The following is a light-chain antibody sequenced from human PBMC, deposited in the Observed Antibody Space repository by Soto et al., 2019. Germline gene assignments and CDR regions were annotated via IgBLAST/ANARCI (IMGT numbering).Light chain of an antibody. CDR2: GAS. Sequence: IVLTQSPATLSLSPGERATLSCRASQSVSSYLAWYQQKPGQAPRLLIYGASSRATGIPDRFSGSGSGTDFTLTISRLEPEDFAVYYCQQYGSSGTFGQGTKVDI. J-gene: IGKJ1*01. V-gene: IGKV3-20*01. CDR1: QSVSSY. CDR3: QQYGSSGT.